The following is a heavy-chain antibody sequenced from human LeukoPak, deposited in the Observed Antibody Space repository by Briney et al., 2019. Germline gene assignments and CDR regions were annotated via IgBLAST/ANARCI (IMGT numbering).Heavy chain of an antibody. CDR1: GFTFNTYW. CDR3: ARVRTLWTYYGMDV. CDR2: IKEDESEK. Sequence: GGSLRLSCAASGFTFNTYWMSWVREAPGKGLEWVANIKEDESEKYYVDSVKGRFTISRDNAKNSLYLQMNSLRAEDTAMYYCARVRTLWTYYGMDVWGQGTTVTVSS. J-gene: IGHJ6*02. D-gene: IGHD3/OR15-3a*01. V-gene: IGHV3-7*01.